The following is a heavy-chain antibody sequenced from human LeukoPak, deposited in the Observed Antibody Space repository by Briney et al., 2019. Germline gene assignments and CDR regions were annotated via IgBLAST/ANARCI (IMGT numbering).Heavy chain of an antibody. Sequence: ASVMVSCKVSGYTLTELSMHWVRQAPGKGLEWMGVFDPEDGETIYAQKFQGRVTMTEDTSTDTAYMELSSLRSEDTAVYYCATGGEGPYSSGPFGMDVWGQGTTVTVSS. CDR2: FDPEDGET. V-gene: IGHV1-24*01. CDR1: GYTLTELS. J-gene: IGHJ6*02. D-gene: IGHD6-19*01. CDR3: ATGGEGPYSSGPFGMDV.